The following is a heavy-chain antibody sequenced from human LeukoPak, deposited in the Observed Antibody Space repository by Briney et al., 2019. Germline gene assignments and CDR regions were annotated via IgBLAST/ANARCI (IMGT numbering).Heavy chain of an antibody. V-gene: IGHV3-53*01. CDR1: GFTVSSNY. CDR2: IYSGGST. J-gene: IGHJ3*02. Sequence: PGGSLRLSCAASGFTVSSNYMSWVRQAPGKGLEWVSVIYSGGSTYYADSVKGRFTISRDNSKNTLYLQMNSLRAEDTAVYYCAREIEMAAFDIWGQGTMVTVSS. D-gene: IGHD5-24*01. CDR3: AREIEMAAFDI.